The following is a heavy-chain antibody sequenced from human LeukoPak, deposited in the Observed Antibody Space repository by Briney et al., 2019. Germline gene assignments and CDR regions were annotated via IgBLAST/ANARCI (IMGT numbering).Heavy chain of an antibody. CDR2: ISYDGSNK. CDR1: GFTFSSYG. V-gene: IGHV3-30*18. J-gene: IGHJ4*02. Sequence: GRSLRLSCAASGFTFSSYGMHWVRQAPAKGLEWVAVISYDGSNKYYADSVKGRFTISRDNSKNTLYLQMNSLRAEDTAVYYCAKIVGATGGYFDYWGQGTLVTVSS. CDR3: AKIVGATGGYFDY. D-gene: IGHD1-26*01.